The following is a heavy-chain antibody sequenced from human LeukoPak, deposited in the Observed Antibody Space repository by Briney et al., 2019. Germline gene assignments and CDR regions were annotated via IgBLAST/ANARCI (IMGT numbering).Heavy chain of an antibody. V-gene: IGHV4-59*12. J-gene: IGHJ4*02. CDR2: IYYSGST. CDR1: GESISGFY. D-gene: IGHD4-17*01. Sequence: SETLSLTCTVSGESISGFYRNWIRQPPGKGLEWIGYIYYSGSTNYNPSLKSRVTISIDTSKNQFSLKLSSVTAADTAVYYCANSPCGDSVHCGHFDYWGQGTLVTVSS. CDR3: ANSPCGDSVHCGHFDY.